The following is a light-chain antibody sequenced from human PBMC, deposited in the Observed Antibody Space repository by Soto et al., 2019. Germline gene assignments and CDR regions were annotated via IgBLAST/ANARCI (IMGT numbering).Light chain of an antibody. CDR3: QQYVGSSRT. CDR1: RTVDSTY. CDR2: AVS. Sequence: EIVLTQSPGTLSLSPGQRATISCRASRTVDSTYLAWYQQKPGQAPRLLIYAVSDMATGIPDRFSGSGSGTDFTLTISRLEPEDFAVYYCQQYVGSSRTFGQGTKVEIK. V-gene: IGKV3-20*01. J-gene: IGKJ1*01.